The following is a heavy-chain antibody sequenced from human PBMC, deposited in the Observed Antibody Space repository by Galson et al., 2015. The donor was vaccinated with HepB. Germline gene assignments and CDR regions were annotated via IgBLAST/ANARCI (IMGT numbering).Heavy chain of an antibody. CDR1: GGTFSSYA. Sequence: SVKVSCKASGGTFSSYAISWVRQAPGQGLEWMGGIIPIFGTANYAQKFQGRVTITADESTSTAYMELSSLGSEDTAVYYCARARFPTAAGTANWFDPWGQGTLVTVSS. V-gene: IGHV1-69*13. CDR2: IIPIFGTA. CDR3: ARARFPTAAGTANWFDP. D-gene: IGHD6-13*01. J-gene: IGHJ5*02.